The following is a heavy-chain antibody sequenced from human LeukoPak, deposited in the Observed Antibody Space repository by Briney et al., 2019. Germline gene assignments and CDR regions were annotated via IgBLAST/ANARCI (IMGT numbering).Heavy chain of an antibody. V-gene: IGHV3-30*18. CDR2: ISYDGSNK. D-gene: IGHD1-26*01. CDR3: AKVSVGAYYYHGMDV. Sequence: GGSLRLSCAASGFTFSSYGMHWVRQAPGKGLEWVAVISYDGSNKYYADSVKGRFTISRDNSKNTLYLQMNSLRAEDTAVYYCAKVSVGAYYYHGMDVWGQGTTVTVSS. CDR1: GFTFSSYG. J-gene: IGHJ6*02.